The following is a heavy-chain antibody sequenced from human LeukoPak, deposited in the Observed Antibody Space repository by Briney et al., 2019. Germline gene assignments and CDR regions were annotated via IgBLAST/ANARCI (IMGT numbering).Heavy chain of an antibody. D-gene: IGHD4-17*01. V-gene: IGHV3-9*01. Sequence: QPGGSLRLSCAASGFTFDDYAMHWVRQAPGKGLEWVSGISWNSGSIGYADSVKGRFTISRDNSKNTLYLQMNSLRAEDTALYYCARDGHGVPLDYWGQGTLVTVSP. CDR2: ISWNSGSI. CDR3: ARDGHGVPLDY. J-gene: IGHJ4*02. CDR1: GFTFDDYA.